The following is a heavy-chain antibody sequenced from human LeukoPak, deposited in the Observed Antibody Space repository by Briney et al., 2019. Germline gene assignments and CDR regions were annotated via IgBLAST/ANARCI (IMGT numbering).Heavy chain of an antibody. CDR3: AINGGGDSGYGNFDY. D-gene: IGHD5-12*01. CDR1: GFTFDDYA. V-gene: IGHV3-9*01. CDR2: INWNSDSI. Sequence: GGSLRLSCAVSGFTFDDYAMHWVRQVPGKGLEWVSGINWNSDSIGYADSVEGRFTTSRDNAKNSLYLQMNSLRAEDTAFYYCAINGGGDSGYGNFDYWGQGTLVTVSS. J-gene: IGHJ4*02.